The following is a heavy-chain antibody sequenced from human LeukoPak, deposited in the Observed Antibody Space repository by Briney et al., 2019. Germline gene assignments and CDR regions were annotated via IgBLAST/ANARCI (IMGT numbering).Heavy chain of an antibody. J-gene: IGHJ4*02. CDR2: INEDGSLT. CDR1: GFTFSGSW. Sequence: PGGSLRLSCAASGFTFSGSWMHWVRQAQGKGLVWVSRINEDGSLTNYADSVKGRFTISRDNSKNTLYLQMNSLRAEDTAVYYCAKDKSVGPLFDYWGQGTLVTVSS. V-gene: IGHV3-74*01. CDR3: AKDKSVGPLFDY.